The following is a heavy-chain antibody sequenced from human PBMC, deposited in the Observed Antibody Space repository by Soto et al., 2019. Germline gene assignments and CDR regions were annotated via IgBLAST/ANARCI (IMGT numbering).Heavy chain of an antibody. CDR3: ACIFSGGYGYGFYYYGMDV. V-gene: IGHV4-39*01. CDR1: GGYISSSSYY. D-gene: IGHD5-18*01. J-gene: IGHJ6*02. CDR2: IYYSGST. Sequence: ASETLSLTCTGSGGYISSSSYYWGWIRQPPGKGLEWIGSIYYSGSTYYNPSLKSRVTISVDTSKNQFSLKLSSVTAADTAVYYCACIFSGGYGYGFYYYGMDVWGQGTTVTVSS.